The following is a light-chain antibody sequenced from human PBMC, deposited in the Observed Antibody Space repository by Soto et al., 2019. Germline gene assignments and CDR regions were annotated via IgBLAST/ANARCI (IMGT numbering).Light chain of an antibody. CDR2: EGS. CDR1: SSDVGSYNL. CDR3: CSYARIGTLV. V-gene: IGLV2-23*01. Sequence: QSALTQPASVSGSPGQSITISCTGTSSDVGSYNLVSWYQQHPGKAPKLMIYEGSKRPSGVSNRFSGSKSGNTASLTISGLQAEDEADFYCCSYARIGTLVFGGGTQLTVL. J-gene: IGLJ2*01.